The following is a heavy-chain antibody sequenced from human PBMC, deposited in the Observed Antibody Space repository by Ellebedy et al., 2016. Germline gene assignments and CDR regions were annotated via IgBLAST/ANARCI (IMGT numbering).Heavy chain of an antibody. CDR3: TRGLTGYLNWFDP. D-gene: IGHD3-9*01. CDR1: GGSINNYY. V-gene: IGHV4-59*01. J-gene: IGHJ5*02. Sequence: GSLRLSCTVSGGSINNYYWSWIRQAPGKGLEWIGYISNSGRTSYNPSLDSRVTISVDTSKNQFFLKLNSITAADTAVYYCTRGLTGYLNWFDPWGQGTLVTVSS. CDR2: ISNSGRT.